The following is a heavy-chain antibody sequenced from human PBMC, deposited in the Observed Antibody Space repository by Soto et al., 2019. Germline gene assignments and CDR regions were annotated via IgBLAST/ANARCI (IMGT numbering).Heavy chain of an antibody. CDR3: ARQGYCSGGSCYREDY. V-gene: IGHV3-21*01. Sequence: EVQLVESGGGLVKPGGSLRLSCAASGFTFSSYSMNWVRQAPGKGLEWVSSISSSSSYIYYADSVKGRFTISRDNAKNSLYLQMNSLRAEDTAVYYCARQGYCSGGSCYREDYWGQGTLVTVSS. D-gene: IGHD2-15*01. CDR2: ISSSSSYI. CDR1: GFTFSSYS. J-gene: IGHJ4*02.